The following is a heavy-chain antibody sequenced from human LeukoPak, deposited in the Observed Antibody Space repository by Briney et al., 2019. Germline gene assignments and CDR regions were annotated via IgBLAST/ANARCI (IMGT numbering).Heavy chain of an antibody. CDR2: IIPIFGTA. V-gene: IGHV1-69*13. CDR1: GGTFSSYA. CDR3: ARDNPEYSSTPDYYYYYYMDV. J-gene: IGHJ6*03. Sequence: SVKVSCKASGGTFSSYAISWVRQAPGQGLEWMGGIIPIFGTANYAQKFQGRVTITADESTSTAYMELSSLRSEDTAVYYCARDNPEYSSTPDYYYYYYMDVWGKGTTVTVSS. D-gene: IGHD6-6*01.